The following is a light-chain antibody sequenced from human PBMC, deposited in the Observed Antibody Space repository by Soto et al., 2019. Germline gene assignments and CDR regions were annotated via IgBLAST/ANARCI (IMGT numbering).Light chain of an antibody. Sequence: SYELTQPPSVSVAPGQTARITCGGSNIGSKSGHWYQQKPGQAPVLVVYDDSDRPSGIPERFSGSNSGNTATLTISRVEAGDEADYYCQVWDSRSEHYVFGTGTKLTVL. J-gene: IGLJ1*01. V-gene: IGLV3-21*02. CDR1: NIGSKS. CDR3: QVWDSRSEHYV. CDR2: DDS.